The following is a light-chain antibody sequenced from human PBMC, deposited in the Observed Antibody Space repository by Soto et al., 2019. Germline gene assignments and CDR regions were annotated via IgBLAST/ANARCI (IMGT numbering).Light chain of an antibody. CDR2: DTF. V-gene: IGKV3-11*01. Sequence: EIVLTQSPATLSLSPGERATLSCRASQSVSSYLAWYQQKPGQAPRLVIYDTFNRATGIPARFSGSGCGTYFTLTISNLEPEYAAVYYCQQRNSWPRNTFGQGTRLEIK. CDR3: QQRNSWPRNT. J-gene: IGKJ2*01. CDR1: QSVSSY.